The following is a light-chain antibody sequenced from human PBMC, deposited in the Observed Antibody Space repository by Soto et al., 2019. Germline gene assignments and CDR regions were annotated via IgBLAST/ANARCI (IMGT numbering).Light chain of an antibody. CDR1: QSISSW. J-gene: IGKJ3*01. Sequence: DIPMTQSPSTLSASVGDRVTITCRASQSISSWLAWYQQKPGKAPKLLIYDASILEAGVPSRFSGSGSGTDFTCTISSLQPEDVATYYCQKCDYLPIFGPGTTVDFK. V-gene: IGKV1-33*01. CDR3: QKCDYLPI. CDR2: DAS.